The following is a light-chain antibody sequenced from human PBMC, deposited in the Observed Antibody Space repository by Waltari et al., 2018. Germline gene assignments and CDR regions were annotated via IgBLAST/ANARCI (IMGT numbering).Light chain of an antibody. J-gene: IGKJ1*01. Sequence: EIVMTQSPATLSVSPGERATLSCRASQSVSSNLGWYQQKPGQAPMLLIYGASTRATGIPVRFSGSGSGTEFTLTISSLQSEDFAVYYCQQYNNWPRTFGQGTKVEVK. CDR3: QQYNNWPRT. CDR2: GAS. CDR1: QSVSSN. V-gene: IGKV3-15*01.